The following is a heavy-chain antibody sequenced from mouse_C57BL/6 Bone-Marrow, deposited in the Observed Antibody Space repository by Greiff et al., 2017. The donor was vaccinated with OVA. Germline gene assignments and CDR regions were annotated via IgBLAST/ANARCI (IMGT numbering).Heavy chain of an antibody. Sequence: QVQLKQPGAELVKPGASVTLSCKASGYTFTSYWMHWVKQRPGQGLEWIGMIHPNSGSTNYNEKFKSKATLTVDKSSSTAYMQLSSLTSEDSAVYYCARKGTYYSNYFDYWGQGTTLTVSS. D-gene: IGHD2-5*01. CDR3: ARKGTYYSNYFDY. CDR1: GYTFTSYW. V-gene: IGHV1-64*01. CDR2: IHPNSGST. J-gene: IGHJ2*01.